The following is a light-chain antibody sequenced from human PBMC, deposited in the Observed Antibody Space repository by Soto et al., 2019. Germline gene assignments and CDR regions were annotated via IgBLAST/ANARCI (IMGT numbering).Light chain of an antibody. J-gene: IGKJ4*02. CDR1: QSVSNNY. CDR3: RQYGATDT. V-gene: IGKV3-20*01. CDR2: GAS. Sequence: EIVLTQSPGTLSLSPGERATLSCRASQSVSNNYLAWYQQKPGQAPRLLIYGASNTATGIPERFSGSGSGTDFALTIDRLEPEDFAVYYCRQYGATDTFGGGTKVEI.